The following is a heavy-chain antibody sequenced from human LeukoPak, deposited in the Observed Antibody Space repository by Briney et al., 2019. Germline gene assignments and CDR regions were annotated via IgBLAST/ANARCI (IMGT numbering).Heavy chain of an antibody. CDR2: IIPIFGTA. J-gene: IGHJ4*02. Sequence: ASVKVSCKASGYTFTSYGISWVRQAPGQGLEWMGGIIPIFGTANYAQKFQGRVTITADKSTSTAYMELSSLRSEDTAVYYCARGRDYGDYRTFAYWGQGTLVTVSS. V-gene: IGHV1-69*06. CDR1: GYTFTSYG. CDR3: ARGRDYGDYRTFAY. D-gene: IGHD4-17*01.